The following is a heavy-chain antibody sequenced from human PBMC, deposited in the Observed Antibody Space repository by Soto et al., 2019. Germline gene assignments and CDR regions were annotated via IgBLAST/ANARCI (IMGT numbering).Heavy chain of an antibody. D-gene: IGHD1-20*01. CDR1: GYTFTSYG. V-gene: IGHV1-18*01. CDR2: ISAYNGNT. Sequence: AASVKVSCKASGYTFTSYGISWVRQAPGQGLEWMGWISAYNGNTNYAQKLQGRVTMTTDTSTSTAYMELRSLRSDDTAVYYCARLTITAEPSYYYYYYVDVWGKGTTVTVSS. J-gene: IGHJ6*03. CDR3: ARLTITAEPSYYYYYYVDV.